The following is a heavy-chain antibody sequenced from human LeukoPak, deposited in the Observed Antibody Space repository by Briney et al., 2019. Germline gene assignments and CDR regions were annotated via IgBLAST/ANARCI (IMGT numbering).Heavy chain of an antibody. D-gene: IGHD2-2*01. CDR3: SPTRYCSSTSCPRPFDY. Sequence: ASVNVSCKASGYTFTSYYMHWVRQAPGQGLEWMGGINPNSGGTNYAQKFQGRVTMTRDTSISTAYMELSRLRSDDTAVYYCSPTRYCSSTSCPRPFDYWGQGTLVTVSS. CDR2: INPNSGGT. CDR1: GYTFTSYY. J-gene: IGHJ4*02. V-gene: IGHV1-2*02.